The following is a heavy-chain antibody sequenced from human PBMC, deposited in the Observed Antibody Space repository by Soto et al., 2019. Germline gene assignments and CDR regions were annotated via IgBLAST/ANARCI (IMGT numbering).Heavy chain of an antibody. Sequence: QVQLVESGGGVVQPGRSLRLSCAASGFTFSSYAMHWVRQAPGKGLEWVAGISYDGSNKYYADSVKGRFTISRDNSRNTLYLQMNSLRAEDTAVYYCARDRITYYDFWSCYSLYGMDVWGQGTTVTVSS. CDR2: ISYDGSNK. CDR1: GFTFSSYA. CDR3: ARDRITYYDFWSCYSLYGMDV. V-gene: IGHV3-30-3*01. J-gene: IGHJ6*02. D-gene: IGHD3-3*01.